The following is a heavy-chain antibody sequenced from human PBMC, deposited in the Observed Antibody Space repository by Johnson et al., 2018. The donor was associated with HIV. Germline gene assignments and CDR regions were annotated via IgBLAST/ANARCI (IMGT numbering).Heavy chain of an antibody. D-gene: IGHD3-16*01. CDR2: INRKTAGGTT. J-gene: IGHJ3*02. CDR1: GFTFSAYY. V-gene: IGHV3-15*01. CDR3: ARGVGGRTADAFDI. Sequence: VQLVESGGGVVQPGRSLRLSCAASGFTFSAYYMSWIRQAPGKGLEWAGRINRKTAGGTTDYAAPVTGRFTISRDDSKNTLYLQMNSLRAEDTAVYYCARGVGGRTADAFDIWGQGTMVTVSS.